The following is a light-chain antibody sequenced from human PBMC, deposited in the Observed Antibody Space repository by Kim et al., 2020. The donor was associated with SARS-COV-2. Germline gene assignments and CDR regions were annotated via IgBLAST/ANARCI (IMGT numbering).Light chain of an antibody. Sequence: SSELTQDPAVSVALGQTVRITCQGDSLRGFYASWYQQKSRQAPVLVFYGRSNRPSGIPDRFSGSSSGDTASLTIPGAQAEDEADYYCNCRANGFGGGTQL. V-gene: IGLV3-19*01. CDR3: NCRANG. CDR2: GRS. J-gene: IGLJ2*01. CDR1: SLRGFY.